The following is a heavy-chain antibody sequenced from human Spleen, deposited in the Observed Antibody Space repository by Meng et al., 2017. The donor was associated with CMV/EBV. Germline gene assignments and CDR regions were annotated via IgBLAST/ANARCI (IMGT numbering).Heavy chain of an antibody. CDR2: ISAYNGNT. Sequence: LGPPGPGGNRLGASVKVSSKAYERTFSTYAIGWVRQVPGQGLEWKGWISAYNGNTNYAQKLKGRVTMNTETSTSTDYMELRSQRYDDTAVYYCARDKVDADYDICFIDYWGQGTLVTVSS. CDR3: ARDKVDADYDICFIDY. J-gene: IGHJ4*02. V-gene: IGHV1-18*01. CDR1: ERTFSTYA. D-gene: IGHD4-17*01.